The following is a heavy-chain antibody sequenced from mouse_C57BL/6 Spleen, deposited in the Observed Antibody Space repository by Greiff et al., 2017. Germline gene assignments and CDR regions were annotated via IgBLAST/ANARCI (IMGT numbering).Heavy chain of an antibody. CDR2: IYPGDGDT. J-gene: IGHJ2*01. CDR3: ARDGVVTTHFDY. CDR1: GYAFSSSW. D-gene: IGHD2-2*01. V-gene: IGHV1-82*01. Sequence: VQLQQSGPELVKPGASVKISCKASGYAFSSSWMNWVKQRPGKGLEWIGRIYPGDGDTNYNGKFKGKATLTADKSSSTAYMQLSSLTSEDSAVYFCARDGVVTTHFDYWGQGTTLTVSS.